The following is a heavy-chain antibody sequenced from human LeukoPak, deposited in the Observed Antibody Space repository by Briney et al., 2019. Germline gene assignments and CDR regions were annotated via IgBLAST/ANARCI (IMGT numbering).Heavy chain of an antibody. CDR2: ISGSGGST. V-gene: IGHV3-23*01. J-gene: IGHJ4*02. CDR1: GFTFSSYG. D-gene: IGHD5-24*01. Sequence: GGSLRLSCAASGFTFSSYGMSWVRQAPGKGLEWVSAISGSGGSTYYADSVKGRFTISRDNSKNTLYLRMNSLRAEDTAVYYCAKDIEMATIAPPDYWGQGTLVTVSS. CDR3: AKDIEMATIAPPDY.